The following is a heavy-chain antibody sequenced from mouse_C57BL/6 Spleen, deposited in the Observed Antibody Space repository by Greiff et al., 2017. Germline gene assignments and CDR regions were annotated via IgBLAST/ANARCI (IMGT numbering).Heavy chain of an antibody. J-gene: IGHJ4*01. CDR1: GYTFTSYW. CDR3: ARYEEDYGNFYYAMDY. D-gene: IGHD2-1*01. CDR2: INPSNGGT. V-gene: IGHV1-53*01. Sequence: QVQLQQPGTELVKPGASVKLSCKASGYTFTSYWMHWVKQRPGQGLEWIGNINPSNGGTNYNEKFKSKATLTVDKSSSTAYMQLSSLTSEDSAVYYCARYEEDYGNFYYAMDYWGQGTSVTVSS.